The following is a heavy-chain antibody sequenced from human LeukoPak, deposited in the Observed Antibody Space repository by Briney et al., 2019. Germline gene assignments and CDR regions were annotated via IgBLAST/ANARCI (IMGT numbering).Heavy chain of an antibody. CDR3: AIVVPAAIGY. J-gene: IGHJ4*02. Sequence: GSSVKVSCKASGGTFISYAISWVRQAPGKGLEWMGGIIPIFGTTNYAQKFQGRVTITADESTSTAYMELSSLRSEDTAVYYCAIVVPAAIGYWGQGTLVTVSS. D-gene: IGHD2-2*01. V-gene: IGHV1-69*01. CDR2: IIPIFGTT. CDR1: GGTFISYA.